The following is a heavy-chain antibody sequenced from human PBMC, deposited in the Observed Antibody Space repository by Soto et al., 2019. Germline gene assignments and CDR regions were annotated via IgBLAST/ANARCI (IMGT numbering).Heavy chain of an antibody. J-gene: IGHJ4*02. V-gene: IGHV4-34*01. CDR3: ARVPTTVTTRGGSLFDY. CDR1: GGSFSGYY. CDR2: INHSGST. Sequence: SETLSLTCAVYGGSFSGYYWSWIRQPPGKGLEWIGEINHSGSTNYNPSLKSRVTISVDTSKNQFSLKLSSVTAADTAVYYCARVPTTVTTRGGSLFDYWGQGTLVTVSS. D-gene: IGHD4-17*01.